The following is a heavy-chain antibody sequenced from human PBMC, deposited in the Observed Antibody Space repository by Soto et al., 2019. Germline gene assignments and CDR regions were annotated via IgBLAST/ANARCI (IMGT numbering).Heavy chain of an antibody. CDR1: GFIFSNYG. CDR2: VSSAGSTK. V-gene: IGHV3-30*18. D-gene: IGHD5-18*01. Sequence: QVQLVESGGGVVQPERSLRLSCAASGFIFSNYGMHWVRQAPGKGLEWVAVVSSAGSTKYYADSVKGRFNISRDNSKNTVFLQMNSLRAEDTAVYYCAKDLGYSYGGFFDYWGQGTLVTVSS. J-gene: IGHJ4*02. CDR3: AKDLGYSYGGFFDY.